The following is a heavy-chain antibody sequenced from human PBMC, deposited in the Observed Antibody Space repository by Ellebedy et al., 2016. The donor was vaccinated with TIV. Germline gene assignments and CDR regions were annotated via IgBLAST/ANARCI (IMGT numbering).Heavy chain of an antibody. CDR1: GFTSDDHT. D-gene: IGHD3-9*01. Sequence: PGGSLRLSCVCSGFTSDDHTMHWVRQVPGKGLEWVSLISWAGGLKFESDAVKGRFMISRDNTKSSLFLQMNSLRVDDTAVYYCVKDFGADVLTGHFESWGQGLLVIVSS. CDR2: ISWAGGLK. CDR3: VKDFGADVLTGHFES. J-gene: IGHJ4*02. V-gene: IGHV3-43*01.